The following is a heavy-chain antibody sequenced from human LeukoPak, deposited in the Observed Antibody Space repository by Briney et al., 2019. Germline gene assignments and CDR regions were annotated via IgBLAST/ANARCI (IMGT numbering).Heavy chain of an antibody. V-gene: IGHV1-69*06. D-gene: IGHD3-10*01. CDR3: ARASGPYGSGSYYTAPFDY. Sequence: SVKVSFKASGGTFSSYAISWVRQAPGQGREGMGGIIPIFGTANYAQKFQGRVTITADKSTSTAYMELSSLRSEDTAVYYCARASGPYGSGSYYTAPFDYWGQGTLVTVSS. J-gene: IGHJ4*02. CDR2: IIPIFGTA. CDR1: GGTFSSYA.